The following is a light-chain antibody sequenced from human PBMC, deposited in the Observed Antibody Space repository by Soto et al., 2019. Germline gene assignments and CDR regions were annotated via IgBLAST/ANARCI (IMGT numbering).Light chain of an antibody. CDR3: QSYDSNTVV. J-gene: IGLJ2*01. CDR1: SGAIASNS. CDR2: EDN. Sequence: NFMLTQPHSVSESPGKTVIISCTRSSGAIASNSVQWYQQRPGSAPSTVIYEDNQRPSGVPDRFSGSTDGSSNSASLTISGLQTEDEADYYCQSYDSNTVVFGGGTKLT. V-gene: IGLV6-57*04.